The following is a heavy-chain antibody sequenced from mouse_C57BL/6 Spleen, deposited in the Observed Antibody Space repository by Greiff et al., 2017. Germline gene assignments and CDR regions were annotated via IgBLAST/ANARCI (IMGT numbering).Heavy chain of an antibody. CDR2: ISYSGST. D-gene: IGHD2-4*01. CDR1: GYSITSGYD. V-gene: IGHV3-1*01. J-gene: IGHJ3*01. Sequence: EVKLQESGPGMVQPSQSLSLTCTVTGYSITSGYDWHWIRHFPGNKLEWMGYISYSGSTKYNPSLKSRISITHDTSKNHFFLQMNSVTPEDTATYYCATSFYDYGGAWFAYWGQGTLVTVSA. CDR3: ATSFYDYGGAWFAY.